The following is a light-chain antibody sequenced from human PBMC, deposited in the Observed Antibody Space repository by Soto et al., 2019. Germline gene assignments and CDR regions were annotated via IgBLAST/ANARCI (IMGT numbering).Light chain of an antibody. CDR1: QSISTF. J-gene: IGKJ5*01. CDR2: GAS. V-gene: IGKV3-15*01. CDR3: QQRSNWPIT. Sequence: VITQSPATLSVAPGERATLSCRASQSISTFLAWYQQKPGQAPRLLIYGASTRATGIPARFSGSGSGTEFTLTISSLQSEDFAVYYCQQRSNWPITFGQGTRLEIK.